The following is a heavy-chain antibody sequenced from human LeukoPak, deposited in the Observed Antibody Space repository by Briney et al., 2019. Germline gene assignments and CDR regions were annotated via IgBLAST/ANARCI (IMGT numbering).Heavy chain of an antibody. CDR2: INHSGST. CDR1: GGSFSGYY. CDR3: ARGPGYYYGMDV. Sequence: PSETLSLTCAVYGGSFSGYYWSWIRQPPGKGLEWIGEINHSGSTNYNPSLKSRVTISVDTSKNQFSPKLSSVTAADTAVYYCARGPGYYYGMDVWGQGTTVTVSS. V-gene: IGHV4-34*01. J-gene: IGHJ6*02.